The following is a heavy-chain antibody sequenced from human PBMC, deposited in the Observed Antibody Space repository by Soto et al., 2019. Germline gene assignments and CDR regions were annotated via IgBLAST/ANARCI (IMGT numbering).Heavy chain of an antibody. Sequence: SETLSLTCTVSGDSISTYYWSWIRQPPGKGLEWIGYIYNSGSTNYNPSLKSRVSISADTSKNQFSLKLSSVTAADTAVYYCAREYLVATPRNHYFDYWGQGTLVTVSS. CDR2: IYNSGST. V-gene: IGHV4-59*12. J-gene: IGHJ4*02. D-gene: IGHD5-12*01. CDR1: GDSISTYY. CDR3: AREYLVATPRNHYFDY.